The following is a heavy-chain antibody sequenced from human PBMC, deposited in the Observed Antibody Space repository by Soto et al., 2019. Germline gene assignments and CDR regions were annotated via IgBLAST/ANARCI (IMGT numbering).Heavy chain of an antibody. V-gene: IGHV1-69*13. CDR1: GGTFSSYA. CDR3: ASHNDYGDPAPY. D-gene: IGHD4-17*01. CDR2: IIPIFGTA. J-gene: IGHJ4*02. Sequence: SVKVSCKASGGTFSSYAISWVRQAPGQGLEWMGGIIPIFGTANYAQKFQGRVTITADESTSTAYMELSSLRSEDTAVYYCASHNDYGDPAPYWGQATLVTGSS.